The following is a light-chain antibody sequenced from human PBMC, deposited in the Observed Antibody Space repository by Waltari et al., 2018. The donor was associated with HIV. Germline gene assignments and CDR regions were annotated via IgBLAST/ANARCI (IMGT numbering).Light chain of an antibody. V-gene: IGLV3-25*03. CDR1: TLTRQY. Sequence: SSDLTQPPSLSVSPGQTARISSPGDTLTRQYAAWYQQKPGQAPVVVIIKDTERPSVIPERFSGSSAGTTVTLTIRGVQAEDEDDYYCKSSDNSEEMIFGGGTKLTVL. J-gene: IGLJ2*01. CDR3: KSSDNSEEMI. CDR2: KDT.